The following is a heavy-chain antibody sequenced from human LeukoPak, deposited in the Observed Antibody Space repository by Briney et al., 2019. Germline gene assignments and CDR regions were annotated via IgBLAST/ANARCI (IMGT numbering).Heavy chain of an antibody. J-gene: IGHJ6*03. CDR2: IDNGGGGT. D-gene: IGHD3-3*01. CDR3: ARGGGCDTIFRVVQYMDV. V-gene: IGHV3-74*01. CDR1: GFTFNGYW. Sequence: VSLRLSCAAAGFTFNGYWRDWVRQVPEQGLMLISRIDNGGGGTTYADSVKGRFTVSRDNAKNKLDLQMNSLRAEDTAIYYCARGGGCDTIFRVVQYMDVWGKGTTVTVSS.